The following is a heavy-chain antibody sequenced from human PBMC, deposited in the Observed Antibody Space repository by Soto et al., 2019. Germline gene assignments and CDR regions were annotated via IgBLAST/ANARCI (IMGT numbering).Heavy chain of an antibody. Sequence: TLRHACTVSGGSIRSGGYYWSWIRQRPGKGLEWIGYIYYSGSTYYKPSLRSRVTISVDASKNQLSLKLSSVTAADTAVYCCAGSVFPWGPGSLVTVS. J-gene: IGHJ5*02. CDR3: AGSVFP. CDR2: IYYSGST. CDR1: GGSIRSGGYY. V-gene: IGHV4-31*03.